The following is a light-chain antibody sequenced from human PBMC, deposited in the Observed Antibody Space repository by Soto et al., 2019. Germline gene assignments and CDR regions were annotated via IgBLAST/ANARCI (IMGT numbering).Light chain of an antibody. J-gene: IGLJ1*01. CDR3: CSYAGSYTFYV. CDR1: SSDVGGYND. V-gene: IGLV2-11*01. Sequence: QSVLTRPLSVTGFDGGSGPIACTGTSSDVGGYNDVSGYQQQLGKAPKLVIYDVSKRPSGVPDRFSGSKPGNPPSLTISGLQAEDEADYYCCSYAGSYTFYVFGTGTQVTVL. CDR2: DVS.